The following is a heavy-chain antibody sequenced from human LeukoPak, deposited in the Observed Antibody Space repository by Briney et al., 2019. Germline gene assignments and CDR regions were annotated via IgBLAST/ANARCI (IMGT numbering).Heavy chain of an antibody. CDR2: IYPGDSNT. CDR1: GYHFTNYW. CDR3: ARRSGWSPYYFDY. D-gene: IGHD6-19*01. J-gene: IGHJ4*02. Sequence: GESLKISCKGFGYHFTNYWIGWVRPMPEKGLEWMGIIYPGDSNTRYSPSFQGQVTISADKSISTAYLQWSSLKASDTAMYYCARRSGWSPYYFDYWGQGTLVTVSS. V-gene: IGHV5-51*01.